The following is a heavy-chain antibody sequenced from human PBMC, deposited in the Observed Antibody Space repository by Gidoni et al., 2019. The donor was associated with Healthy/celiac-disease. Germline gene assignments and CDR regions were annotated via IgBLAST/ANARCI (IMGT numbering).Heavy chain of an antibody. V-gene: IGHV3-7*01. CDR1: GFPFSSYW. CDR2: IKQDGSEK. J-gene: IGHJ2*01. D-gene: IGHD6-19*01. CDR3: ARDYSSGWFAYWYFDL. Sequence: EVQLVESGGGLVQPGGSLSLSCAASGFPFSSYWMSWVRQAPGKGLEWVANIKQDGSEKYYVDSVKGRFTISRDNAKNSLYLQMNSLRAEDTAVYYCARDYSSGWFAYWYFDLWGRGTLVTVSS.